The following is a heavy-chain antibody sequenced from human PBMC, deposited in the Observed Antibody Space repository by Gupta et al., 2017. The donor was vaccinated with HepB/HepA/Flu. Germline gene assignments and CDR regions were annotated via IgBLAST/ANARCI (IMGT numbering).Heavy chain of an antibody. V-gene: IGHV4-34*01. D-gene: IGHD1-26*01. J-gene: IGHJ3*02. Sequence: QVQLQQWGAGLLKPSETLSLTCAVYGGSFSGYYWSWIRQPPGKGLEWIGEINHSGSTNYNPSLKSRVTISVDTSKNQFSLKLSSVTAADTAVYYCARGKSGSYLPDAFDIWGQGTMVTVSS. CDR3: ARGKSGSYLPDAFDI. CDR2: INHSGST. CDR1: GGSFSGYY.